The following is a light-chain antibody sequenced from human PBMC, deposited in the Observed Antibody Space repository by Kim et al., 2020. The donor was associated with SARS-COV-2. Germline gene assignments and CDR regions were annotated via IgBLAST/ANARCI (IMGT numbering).Light chain of an antibody. Sequence: PGERATLSCRASQSVSSYLALYQQKPGQAPRLLIYDASNRATGIPARFSGSGSGTDFTLTISSLEPEDFAVYYCQQRSNWITFGQGTRLEIK. CDR3: QQRSNWIT. J-gene: IGKJ5*01. CDR2: DAS. CDR1: QSVSSY. V-gene: IGKV3-11*01.